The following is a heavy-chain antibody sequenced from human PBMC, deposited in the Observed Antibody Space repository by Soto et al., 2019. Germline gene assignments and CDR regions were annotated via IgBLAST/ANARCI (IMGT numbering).Heavy chain of an antibody. D-gene: IGHD5-18*01. CDR2: ISSSSSTI. CDR1: GFTFSSYS. CDR3: ARAGYSYGRNWFDP. V-gene: IGHV3-48*02. Sequence: GGSLRLSCAASGFTFSSYSTNWVRQAPGKGLEWVSYISSSSSTIYYADSVKGRFTISRDNAKNSLYLQMNSLRDEDTAVYYCARAGYSYGRNWFDPWGQGTLVTVSS. J-gene: IGHJ5*02.